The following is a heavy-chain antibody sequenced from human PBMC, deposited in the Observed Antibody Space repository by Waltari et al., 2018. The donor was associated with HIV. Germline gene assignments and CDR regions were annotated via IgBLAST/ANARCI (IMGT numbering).Heavy chain of an antibody. Sequence: QEHLVESGGAVVQPGSSLPLPCAASGFTFRRYNMIWVRQAPGKGLELVAVISYDGSSENYADFVKGRFPISRDNSENTLYLQMHSLRPEDTAVYYCARGGKYGDYQYYFDSWGQGTLVTVSP. CDR1: GFTFRRYN. V-gene: IGHV3-30-3*01. J-gene: IGHJ4*02. CDR2: ISYDGSSE. D-gene: IGHD4-17*01. CDR3: ARGGKYGDYQYYFDS.